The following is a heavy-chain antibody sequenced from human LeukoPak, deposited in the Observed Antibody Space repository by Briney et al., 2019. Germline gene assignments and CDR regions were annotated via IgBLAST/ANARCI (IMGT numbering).Heavy chain of an antibody. J-gene: IGHJ4*02. CDR3: AKQLTAGGYYFDY. Sequence: GGSLRLSCAASGFTFSSYAMSWVRQAPGEGLEWVSGISGGGETTYYADSVKGRFTISRDNSKNTLYLQMNSLRAEDTAVYYCAKQLTAGGYYFDYWSQGTLVTVSS. CDR2: ISGGGETT. CDR1: GFTFSSYA. D-gene: IGHD6-13*01. V-gene: IGHV3-23*01.